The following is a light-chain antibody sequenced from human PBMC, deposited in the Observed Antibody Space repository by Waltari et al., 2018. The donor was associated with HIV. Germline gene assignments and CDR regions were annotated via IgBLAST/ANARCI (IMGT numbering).Light chain of an antibody. J-gene: IGKJ2*03. Sequence: DILMTQSPATLSVSPGERATLSCRASQSVSSNLAWYQQKPGQAPRLRIYGASTRATGIPARFSGSGSGTEFTLTISSLQSEDFAVYYCQQYNNWYSFGQGTKLEIK. CDR3: QQYNNWYS. V-gene: IGKV3-15*01. CDR1: QSVSSN. CDR2: GAS.